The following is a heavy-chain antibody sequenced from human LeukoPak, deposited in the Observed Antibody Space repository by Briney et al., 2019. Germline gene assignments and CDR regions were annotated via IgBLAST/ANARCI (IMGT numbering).Heavy chain of an antibody. CDR2: INHSGST. Sequence: SETLSLTCAVYGGSFSGYYWSWIRQPPGKGLEWIGEINHSGSTNYNPSLKSRVTISVDTSKNQFSLRLSSVTAADTAVYYCARAGIAARPGNYWGQGTLVTVSS. CDR3: ARAGIAARPGNY. J-gene: IGHJ4*02. V-gene: IGHV4-34*01. D-gene: IGHD6-6*01. CDR1: GGSFSGYY.